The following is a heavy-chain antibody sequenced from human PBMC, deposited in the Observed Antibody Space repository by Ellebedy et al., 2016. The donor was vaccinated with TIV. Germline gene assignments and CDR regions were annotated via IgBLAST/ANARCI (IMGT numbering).Heavy chain of an antibody. CDR3: ARGRQHCSGGPCDRPRPLFDR. V-gene: IGHV4-34*01. D-gene: IGHD2-15*01. Sequence: MPGGSLRLSCAVDGGSFSNYYWSYIRQSPGKGLEWIGEINQSGSSNYNPSLKSRVTISIDTSENQFSLRVTSVTAADTAVYYCARGRQHCSGGPCDRPRPLFDRWGQGTMVTVSS. CDR2: INQSGSS. CDR1: GGSFSNYY. J-gene: IGHJ5*01.